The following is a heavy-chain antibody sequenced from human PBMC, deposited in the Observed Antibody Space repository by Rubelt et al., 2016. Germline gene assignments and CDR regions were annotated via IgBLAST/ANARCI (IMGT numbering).Heavy chain of an antibody. CDR2: INPSGGST. J-gene: IGHJ6*02. CDR3: ASRYCSSTSCYPYYGMDV. Sequence: GLEWMGIINPSGGSTSYARKFQGRVTMTRDTSTSTVYMELSSLRSEDTAVYYCASRYCSSTSCYPYYGMDVWGQGTTVTVSS. V-gene: IGHV1-46*01. D-gene: IGHD2-2*01.